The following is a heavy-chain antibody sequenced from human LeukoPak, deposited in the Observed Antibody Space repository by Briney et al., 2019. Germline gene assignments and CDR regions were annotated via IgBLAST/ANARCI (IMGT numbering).Heavy chain of an antibody. J-gene: IGHJ4*02. V-gene: IGHV1-69*06. D-gene: IGHD3-22*01. Sequence: EASVKVSCKTSGGTFSSYAITWVRQTPGQGLEWMGGIIPIFGTTNYAQKFQGRVTITADKSTSTAYMELSSLRSDDTAVYYCARDPRPGYYQDYWGQGTLVTVSS. CDR1: GGTFSSYA. CDR2: IIPIFGTT. CDR3: ARDPRPGYYQDY.